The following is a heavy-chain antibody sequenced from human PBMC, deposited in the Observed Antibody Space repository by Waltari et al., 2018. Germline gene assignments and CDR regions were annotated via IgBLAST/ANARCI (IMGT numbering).Heavy chain of an antibody. CDR3: ARLPTKYFDSLGWGFFDQ. Sequence: HVQLQESGPGLVQPSETLSLTCSVSGDFPSDDHWTWIRQAPGKGLEWIAYRRNTGATKCPPSLESRVTLSADTSKKQFSLRLTSVTAADTAVYFCARLPTKYFDSLGWGFFDQWGQGILVTVSS. V-gene: IGHV4-59*08. D-gene: IGHD3-9*01. J-gene: IGHJ4*02. CDR2: RRNTGAT. CDR1: GDFPSDDH.